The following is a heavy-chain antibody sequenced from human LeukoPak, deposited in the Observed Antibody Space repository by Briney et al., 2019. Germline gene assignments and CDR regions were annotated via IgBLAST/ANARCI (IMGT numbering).Heavy chain of an antibody. J-gene: IGHJ4*02. V-gene: IGHV3-23*01. CDR2: ISSSSSST. D-gene: IGHD3-16*02. Sequence: GGSQRLSCAASGFTFSSYSMNWVRQAPGKGLEWVSTISSSSSSTSYADSVKGRFTISRDNSKNTLYLQMNSLRAEDTAVYYCAKGRDYIWGSYRSDFDYWGQGTLVTVSS. CDR3: AKGRDYIWGSYRSDFDY. CDR1: GFTFSSYS.